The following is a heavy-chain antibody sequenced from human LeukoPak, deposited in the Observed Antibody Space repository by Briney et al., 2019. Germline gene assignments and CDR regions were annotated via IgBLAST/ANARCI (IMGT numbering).Heavy chain of an antibody. CDR1: GFTVSSNY. V-gene: IGHV3-53*01. D-gene: IGHD3-22*01. CDR2: IYSGGST. Sequence: GGSLRLSCAASGFTVSSNYMSWVRQAPGKGLEWVSVIYSGGSTYYADSVKGRFTISRDNSKNTLYLQMNSLRAEDTAVYYCARKVLGYYYDSSGYNNWFDPWGQGTLVTVSS. J-gene: IGHJ5*02. CDR3: ARKVLGYYYDSSGYNNWFDP.